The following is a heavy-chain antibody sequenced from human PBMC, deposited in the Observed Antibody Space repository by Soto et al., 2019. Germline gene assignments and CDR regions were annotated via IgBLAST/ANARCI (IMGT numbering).Heavy chain of an antibody. CDR2: IIAIFGTA. J-gene: IGHJ6*02. CDR1: GGTFSRYA. Sequence: QVQLVQSGAEVKKPGSSVKVSCKASGGTFSRYAISWVRQAPGQGLEWMGGIIAIFGTANYAQKFQGRVTITADESTSTAYMEPSSLTSGGQARDYCAGDFVFGGTYGMDVWGQGTTVTVSS. V-gene: IGHV1-69*12. CDR3: AGDFVFGGTYGMDV. D-gene: IGHD3-16*01.